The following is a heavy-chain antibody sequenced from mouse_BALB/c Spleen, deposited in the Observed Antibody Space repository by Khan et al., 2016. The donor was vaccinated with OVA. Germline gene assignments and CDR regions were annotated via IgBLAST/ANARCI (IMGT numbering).Heavy chain of an antibody. J-gene: IGHJ3*01. D-gene: IGHD4-1*01. V-gene: IGHV14-3*02. Sequence: VQLKRSGADLVKPGAAVRLSCTASGFNMKDTYMHWVKQRPEQGLEWIGRIDPANGNTKYDPKFQGKATITADTSSNTAYLQLSSLTSEDTAVYYCARDYWDVFAYWGQGTLVTVSA. CDR1: GFNMKDTY. CDR3: ARDYWDVFAY. CDR2: IDPANGNT.